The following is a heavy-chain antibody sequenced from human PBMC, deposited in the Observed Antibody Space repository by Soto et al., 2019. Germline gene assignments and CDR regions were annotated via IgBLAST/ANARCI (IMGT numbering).Heavy chain of an antibody. Sequence: GGSLRLSCAASGFTFSSYAMHWVRQAPGKGLEWVAVISYDGSNKYYADSVKGRFTISRDNSKNTLYLQMNSLRAEDTAVYYCATGSRYYYDSSGYLPRWGQGTLVTVSS. CDR2: ISYDGSNK. CDR3: ATGSRYYYDSSGYLPR. CDR1: GFTFSSYA. V-gene: IGHV3-30-3*01. J-gene: IGHJ4*02. D-gene: IGHD3-22*01.